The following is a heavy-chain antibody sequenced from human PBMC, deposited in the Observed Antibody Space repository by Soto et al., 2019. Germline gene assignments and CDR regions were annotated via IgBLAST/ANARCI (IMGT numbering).Heavy chain of an antibody. CDR1: GFTFSSYW. CDR2: INSDGSST. D-gene: IGHD2-2*02. CDR3: ARDRLYSRMDV. V-gene: IGHV3-74*01. J-gene: IGHJ6*02. Sequence: GGSLRPSCAAFGFTFSSYWMHWVRQAPGKGLVWVSRINSDGSSTSYADSVKGRFTISRDNAKNTLYLQMNSLRAEDTALYYCARDRLYSRMDVWGQGTTVPVSS.